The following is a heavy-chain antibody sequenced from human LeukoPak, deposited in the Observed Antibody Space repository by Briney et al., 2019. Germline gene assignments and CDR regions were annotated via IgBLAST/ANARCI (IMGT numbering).Heavy chain of an antibody. Sequence: SETLSLTCTVSGGSISSTSYYWGWIRQPPGKGLEWIGSIYYSGSTYYNPSLKSRVTISVDTSKNQFSLNLSSVTAADTAVYYCAREYSSGHFDYWGQGTLVTVSS. CDR3: AREYSSGHFDY. D-gene: IGHD6-19*01. J-gene: IGHJ4*02. CDR2: IYYSGST. V-gene: IGHV4-39*01. CDR1: GGSISSTSYY.